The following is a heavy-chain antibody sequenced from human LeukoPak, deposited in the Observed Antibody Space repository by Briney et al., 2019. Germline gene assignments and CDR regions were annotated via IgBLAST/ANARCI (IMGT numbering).Heavy chain of an antibody. CDR1: GFTFSSYG. V-gene: IGHV3-30*18. Sequence: GRSLRLSCAASGFTFSSYGMHWVRQAPGKGLEWVAVISYDGSNKYYADSVKGRFTISRDNSKNTLYLQMNSLRAEATAVYYCAKDLFVATIGGGYWGQGTLVTVSS. D-gene: IGHD5-12*01. J-gene: IGHJ4*02. CDR2: ISYDGSNK. CDR3: AKDLFVATIGGGY.